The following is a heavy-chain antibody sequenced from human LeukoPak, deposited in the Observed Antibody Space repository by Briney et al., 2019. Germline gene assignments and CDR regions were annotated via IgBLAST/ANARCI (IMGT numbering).Heavy chain of an antibody. Sequence: ASVKVSCKVSGNTLTGLSMYWVRQAPGKGLEWMGNFDPEDDETLYAQKFQGRITMTEDTSTDTAYMELSGLRSEDTAVYYCATSKTAAAVEGSGMDVWGQGTTVTVS. J-gene: IGHJ6*02. D-gene: IGHD2-2*01. CDR2: FDPEDDET. CDR3: ATSKTAAAVEGSGMDV. V-gene: IGHV1-24*01. CDR1: GNTLTGLS.